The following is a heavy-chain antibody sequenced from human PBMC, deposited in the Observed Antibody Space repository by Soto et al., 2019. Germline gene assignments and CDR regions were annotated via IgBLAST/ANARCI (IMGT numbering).Heavy chain of an antibody. D-gene: IGHD3-3*01. CDR3: ARHPQRSDYDFWSGPPRDYYYYMDV. Sequence: PSETLSLTCTVSGGSISSGGYYWSWIRQHPGKGLEWIGYIYYSGSTYYNPSLKSRVTISVDTSKNQFSLKLSSVTAADTAVYYCARHPQRSDYDFWSGPPRDYYYYMDVWGKGTTVTVSS. CDR2: IYYSGST. J-gene: IGHJ6*03. CDR1: GGSISSGGYY. V-gene: IGHV4-31*03.